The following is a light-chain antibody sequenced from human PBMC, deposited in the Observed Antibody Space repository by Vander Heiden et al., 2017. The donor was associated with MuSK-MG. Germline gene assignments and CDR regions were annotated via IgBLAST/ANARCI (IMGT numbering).Light chain of an antibody. CDR2: TNS. CDR1: TSNIGTRI. Sequence: QSVLTQPPSASGTPGQTVSISCSGSTSNIGTRIVNWYQHLPGTAPKLLIHTNSQRPSGVPDRFSGSKSGTSASLAISGLQSEDEADYYCTSWDDSLNGLVFGGGTKLTVL. CDR3: TSWDDSLNGLV. V-gene: IGLV1-44*01. J-gene: IGLJ2*01.